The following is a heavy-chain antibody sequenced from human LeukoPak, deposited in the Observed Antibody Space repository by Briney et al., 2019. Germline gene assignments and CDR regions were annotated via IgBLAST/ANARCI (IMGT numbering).Heavy chain of an antibody. CDR1: GYTFTSYD. D-gene: IGHD4-17*01. V-gene: IGHV1-69*06. Sequence: ASVKVSCKASGYTFTSYDINWVRQATGQGLEWMGGIIPIFGTANYAQKFQGRVTITADKSTSTAYMELSSLRSEDTAVYYCARDGGYGDYDAYYWGQGTLVTVSS. CDR3: ARDGGYGDYDAYY. J-gene: IGHJ4*02. CDR2: IIPIFGTA.